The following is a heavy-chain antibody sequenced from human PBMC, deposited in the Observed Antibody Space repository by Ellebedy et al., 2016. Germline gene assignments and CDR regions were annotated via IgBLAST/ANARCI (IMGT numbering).Heavy chain of an antibody. CDR2: IYSGGST. Sequence: GESLKISCAASGFTVSSNYMSWVRQAPGKGLEWVSVIYSGGSTYYADSVKGRFTISRDNSKNTLYLQMNSLRAEDTAVYYCARYYYGSGTRAYGMDVWGQGTTVTVSS. D-gene: IGHD3-10*01. J-gene: IGHJ6*02. V-gene: IGHV3-66*01. CDR3: ARYYYGSGTRAYGMDV. CDR1: GFTVSSNY.